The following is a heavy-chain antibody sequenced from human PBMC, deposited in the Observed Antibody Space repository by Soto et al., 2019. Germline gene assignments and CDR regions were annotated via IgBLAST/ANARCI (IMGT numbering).Heavy chain of an antibody. J-gene: IGHJ5*02. CDR3: AKDQRKMITFGGVIANWFAP. D-gene: IGHD3-16*02. CDR1: GFTFSSYA. V-gene: IGHV3-23*04. Sequence: EVQLVESGGGLVQPGGSLRLSCAASGFTFSSYAMSWVRQAPGKGLEWVSAISGSGGSTYYADAVKGRFTISRDNSKNTLFLQMNSLRAEDTAVYYCAKDQRKMITFGGVIANWFAPWGQGTLVPVSS. CDR2: ISGSGGST.